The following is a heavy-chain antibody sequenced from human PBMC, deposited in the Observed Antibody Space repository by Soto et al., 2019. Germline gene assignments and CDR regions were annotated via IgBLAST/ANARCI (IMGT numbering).Heavy chain of an antibody. CDR1: GFTVSNYG. CDR3: VRAAGSRGNDSVYYYGMDV. D-gene: IGHD5-12*01. J-gene: IGHJ6*02. Sequence: QVPLVESGGGVVQPGRSMRRSCAASGFTVSNYGMHWVRQAPATGLEWVALVCYDGGNKNYVDSVKGRFTISRDNSKNTLYLQMNSLRDEDTAVYYCVRAAGSRGNDSVYYYGMDVWGQGNTVTVSS. CDR2: VCYDGGNK. V-gene: IGHV3-33*01.